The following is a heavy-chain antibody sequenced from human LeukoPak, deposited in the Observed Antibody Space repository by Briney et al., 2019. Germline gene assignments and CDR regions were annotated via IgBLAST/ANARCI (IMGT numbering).Heavy chain of an antibody. CDR3: TRDSGTYNWFDP. CDR1: GFTFSGSA. V-gene: IGHV3-73*01. Sequence: GGSLRLPCAASGFTFSGSAIQWVRQSSGKGLEWVGQIDKKDKGYATATAYAASVKGRFTISRDDSINTAYLQMKSLKTEDTALYYCTRDSGTYNWFDPWGQGTLVTVSS. CDR2: IDKKDKGYATAT. J-gene: IGHJ5*02. D-gene: IGHD1-26*01.